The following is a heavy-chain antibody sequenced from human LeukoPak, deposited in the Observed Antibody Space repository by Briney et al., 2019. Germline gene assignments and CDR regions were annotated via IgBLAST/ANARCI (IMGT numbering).Heavy chain of an antibody. CDR2: INPNSGGT. CDR3: ARSMITFGGVIAWVDY. Sequence: ASVKVSCKASGYSFTAYYMHWVRQAPGQGLEWMGWINPNSGGTNYAQKFQGRVTMTRDTSISTAYMELSRLRSDDTAVYYCARSMITFGGVIAWVDYWGQGTLVTVSS. J-gene: IGHJ4*02. CDR1: GYSFTAYY. V-gene: IGHV1-2*02. D-gene: IGHD3-16*02.